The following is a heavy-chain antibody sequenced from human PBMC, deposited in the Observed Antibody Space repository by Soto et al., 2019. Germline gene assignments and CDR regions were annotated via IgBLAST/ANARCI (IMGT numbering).Heavy chain of an antibody. CDR1: GVPFSSYG. CDR3: AKDSGPLGY. CDR2: IWYDGSNK. V-gene: IGHV3-30*02. J-gene: IGHJ4*02. Sequence: PVGSLRLSCAASGVPFSSYGMHWVRQAPGKGLEWVAVIWYDGSNKYYADSVKGRFTISRDNSKNTLYLQMNSLRAEDTAVYYRAKDSGPLGYWGQGTLVTVSS. D-gene: IGHD3-10*01.